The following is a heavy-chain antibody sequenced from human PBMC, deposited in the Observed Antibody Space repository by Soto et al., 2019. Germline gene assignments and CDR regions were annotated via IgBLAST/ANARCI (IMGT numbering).Heavy chain of an antibody. J-gene: IGHJ4*02. CDR1: VFTFSSYA. CDR2: ISKRVDSM. CDR3: ARQVYTVVTPFDY. Sequence: GGSLRLSCAASVFTFSSYAMNWVRQTPGDGLEWVSHISKRVDSMYYADSVKGRFTISRDNPESSLHLQMNGRTDEDTAVYYSARQVYTVVTPFDYCGQGALVTVSS. D-gene: IGHD2-21*02. V-gene: IGHV3-48*02.